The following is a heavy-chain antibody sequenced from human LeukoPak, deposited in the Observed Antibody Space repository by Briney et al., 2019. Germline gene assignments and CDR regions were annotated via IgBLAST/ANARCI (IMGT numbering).Heavy chain of an antibody. Sequence: SETLSLTCTVSGGSISSYYWSWIRQPPGKGLEWVGYIYDSGNTNYNPSLKSRVTISIDTSKNQFSLRLNSVTAADTAVYYCARDRAYDSSGYVDYWGQGTLVTVSS. CDR2: IYDSGNT. D-gene: IGHD3-22*01. V-gene: IGHV4-59*12. J-gene: IGHJ4*02. CDR1: GGSISSYY. CDR3: ARDRAYDSSGYVDY.